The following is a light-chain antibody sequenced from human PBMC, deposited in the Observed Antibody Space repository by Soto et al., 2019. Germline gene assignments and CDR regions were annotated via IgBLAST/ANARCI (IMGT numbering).Light chain of an antibody. CDR2: DAS. CDR1: QRVSND. CDR3: QQSYSYPHS. J-gene: IGKJ2*01. Sequence: IVMTQAPATLSVSPGERPTLSCRASQRVSNDFAWYQQKPGQAPRLLIYDASNRATGIPDRFRGSGSGTDFTLTISGLQPEDSATYYCQQSYSYPHSFGQGPRWIS. V-gene: IGKV3D-15*01.